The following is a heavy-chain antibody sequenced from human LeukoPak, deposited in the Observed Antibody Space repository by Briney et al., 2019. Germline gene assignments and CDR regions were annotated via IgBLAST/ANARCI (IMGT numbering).Heavy chain of an antibody. J-gene: IGHJ4*02. Sequence: PGRSLRLSCAASGFTFDDYAMHWVRQAPGKGLEWVSGISWNSGSIGYADSVKGRFTISRDNAKNSLYLQMNSLRAEDTALYYCAKTLREYDEILAGTVFDYWGQGTLVTVPS. D-gene: IGHD3-9*01. CDR1: GFTFDDYA. CDR2: ISWNSGSI. CDR3: AKTLREYDEILAGTVFDY. V-gene: IGHV3-9*01.